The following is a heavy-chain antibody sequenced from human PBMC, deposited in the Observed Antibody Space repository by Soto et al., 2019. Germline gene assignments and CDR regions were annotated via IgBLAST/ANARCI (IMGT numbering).Heavy chain of an antibody. CDR1: SGPDRSHN. CDR3: VRQGIDYLHGLVDV. V-gene: IGHV4-59*08. D-gene: IGHD4-17*01. Sequence: QVQLQQSGPRLVKPSETLSLTCTVSSGPDRSHNWGWIRQPPGRGLEWIGYVYYTGDTAYNPSLRGRVTISADPSTNDVSLTLNSVTAADTAVYYCVRQGIDYLHGLVDVLGQGTTVSVSS. J-gene: IGHJ6*02. CDR2: VYYTGDT.